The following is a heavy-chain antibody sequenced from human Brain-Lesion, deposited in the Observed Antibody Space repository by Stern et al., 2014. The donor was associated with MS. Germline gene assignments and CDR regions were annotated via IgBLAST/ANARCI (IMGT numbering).Heavy chain of an antibody. CDR3: AGEEDIRYCSGGSCTGNWFDP. D-gene: IGHD2-15*01. CDR1: GGSVSSTSYA. Sequence: QVQLQESGPGLVKPSETLSLTCTVAGGSVSSTSYAWAWIRPPPGQGLEWIGTIYYSGNTYYRPSLKSRLTISSDTSTNPFSLQLRLGTAADTAVYYCAGEEDIRYCSGGSCTGNWFDPWGQGTLVTVSS. J-gene: IGHJ5*02. CDR2: IYYSGNT. V-gene: IGHV4-39*02.